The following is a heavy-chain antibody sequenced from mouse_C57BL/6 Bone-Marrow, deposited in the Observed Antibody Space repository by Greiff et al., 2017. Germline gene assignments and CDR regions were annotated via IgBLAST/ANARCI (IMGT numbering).Heavy chain of an antibody. CDR1: GFTFSNYW. D-gene: IGHD2-4*01. CDR3: TGYDYDGYAMDY. J-gene: IGHJ4*01. Sequence: EVKVEESGGGLVQPGGSMKLSCVASGFTFSNYWMNWVRQSPEKGLEWVAQIRLKSDNYATHYAESVKGRFTISSDDSKSSVYLQMNNLRAEDTGIYYCTGYDYDGYAMDYWGQGTSVTVSS. V-gene: IGHV6-3*01. CDR2: IRLKSDNYAT.